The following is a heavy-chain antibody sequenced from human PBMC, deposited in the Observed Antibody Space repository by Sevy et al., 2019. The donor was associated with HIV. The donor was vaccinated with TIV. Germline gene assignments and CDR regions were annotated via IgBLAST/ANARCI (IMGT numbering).Heavy chain of an antibody. J-gene: IGHJ4*02. D-gene: IGHD1-26*01. V-gene: IGHV3-30-3*01. CDR2: ISYDGSNK. CDR1: GFTFSSYA. CDR3: ARGVGFDY. Sequence: EGSLRLSCAASGFTFSSYAMHWVRQAPGKGLEWVAVISYDGSNKYYADSVKGRFTISRDNSKNTLYLQMNSLRAEDTAVYYCARGVGFDYWGQGTLVTVSS.